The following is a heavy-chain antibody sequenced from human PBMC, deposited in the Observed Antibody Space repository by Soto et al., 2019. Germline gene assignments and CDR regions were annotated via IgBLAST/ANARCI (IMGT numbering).Heavy chain of an antibody. CDR1: GGSICSYY. V-gene: IGHV4-59*01. CDR3: ARDRLANWFDP. CDR2: IYYSGST. J-gene: IGHJ5*02. D-gene: IGHD3-9*01. Sequence: KSSETLSLTCTVSGGSICSYYWNWIRQPPGKGLEWIGYIYYSGSTKYNPSLKSRVTISVDTSKNQFSLKLSSVTAADTAVYYCARDRLANWFDPWGPGTLVTVSS.